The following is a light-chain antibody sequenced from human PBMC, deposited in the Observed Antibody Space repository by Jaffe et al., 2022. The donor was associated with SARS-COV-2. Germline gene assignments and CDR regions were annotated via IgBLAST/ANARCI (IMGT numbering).Light chain of an antibody. CDR1: QSLLHSNGYNY. CDR2: LGS. J-gene: IGKJ3*01. Sequence: DIVMTQSPLSLPVTPGEPASISCKSNQSLLHSNGYNYLDWYLQKPGQSPQLLIYLGSNRASGVPDRFSGSGSGTDFTLKISRVEAEDVGVYYCMQALQTRTFGPGTKVDIK. V-gene: IGKV2-28*01. CDR3: MQALQTRT.